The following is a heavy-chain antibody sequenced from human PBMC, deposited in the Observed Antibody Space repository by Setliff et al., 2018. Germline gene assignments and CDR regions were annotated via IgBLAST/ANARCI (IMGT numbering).Heavy chain of an antibody. CDR1: GFTFSTFS. CDR2: ISIGGAST. D-gene: IGHD4-4*01. J-gene: IGHJ4*02. CDR3: AKDKQLNDDSNVPDY. Sequence: PGGSLRLSCAASGFTFSTFSMSWARQAPGKGLEWVSAISIGGASTYYADSVKGRFTISRDSSKNTVYLQMNSLRTEDTAVYYCAKDKQLNDDSNVPDYWGQGTLVTVSS. V-gene: IGHV3-23*01.